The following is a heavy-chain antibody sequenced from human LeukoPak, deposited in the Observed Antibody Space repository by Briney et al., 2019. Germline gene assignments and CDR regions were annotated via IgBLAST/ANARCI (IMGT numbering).Heavy chain of an antibody. CDR3: ARDLGSGWNFDY. J-gene: IGHJ4*02. D-gene: IGHD6-19*01. Sequence: PGGSLRLSCAASGITVSSNYMNWVRQAPGKGLEWVSIIYSGGSTYYADSVKGRFTISRDNSKNTLYLQMNSLRAEDTAVYYCARDLGSGWNFDYWGQGTLVTVSS. V-gene: IGHV3-53*01. CDR2: IYSGGST. CDR1: GITVSSNY.